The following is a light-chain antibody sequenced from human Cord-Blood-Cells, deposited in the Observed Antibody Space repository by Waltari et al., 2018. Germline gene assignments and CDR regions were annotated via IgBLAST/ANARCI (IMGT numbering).Light chain of an antibody. CDR3: QQYGSSPLT. J-gene: IGKJ4*01. CDR2: GAS. Sequence: EIVLKQSPGTLPLSPGESATLSCRASQSVSSSYLAWYQQKPGQAPRLLIYGASSRTTGIPDRFSGSGSGTDFTLTISRLEPEDFAVYYCQQYGSSPLTFGGGTKVEIK. CDR1: QSVSSSY. V-gene: IGKV3-20*01.